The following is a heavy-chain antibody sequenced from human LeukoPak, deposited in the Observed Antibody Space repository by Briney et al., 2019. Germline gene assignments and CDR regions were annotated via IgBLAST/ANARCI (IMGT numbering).Heavy chain of an antibody. CDR3: ARTLCSSYTRNCRTAFDV. J-gene: IGHJ3*01. V-gene: IGHV4-38-2*02. D-gene: IGHD3-16*01. CDR1: GYSISSGYH. Sequence: SETLSLTCTVSGYSISSGYHWGWIRPPPGKGLEWIGTVYQFGNTYYNPSLNSRVSISDDTSNNQFSLMLASVTAADTAVFYCARTLCSSYTRNCRTAFDVWGQGTMVTVSS. CDR2: VYQFGNT.